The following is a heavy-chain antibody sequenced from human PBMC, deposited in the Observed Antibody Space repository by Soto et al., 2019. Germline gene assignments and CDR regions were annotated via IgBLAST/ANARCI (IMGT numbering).Heavy chain of an antibody. J-gene: IGHJ4*02. CDR3: AAGTGRTDFDS. D-gene: IGHD2-2*01. V-gene: IGHV3-15*01. CDR1: GFAFSNAW. Sequence: EVQLVESGGGLVKPGGCLRLSCAASGFAFSNAWLSWVRQAPGKGLEWVGRIISKTDGGTIDYTAPVKDRFIMSRDDSQNTLYMQMNSLKSEDTAVYYCAAGTGRTDFDSWGQGTLVTVSS. CDR2: IISKTDGGTI.